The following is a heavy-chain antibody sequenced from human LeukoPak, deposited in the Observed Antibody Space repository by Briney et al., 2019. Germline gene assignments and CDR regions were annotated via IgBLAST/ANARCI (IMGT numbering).Heavy chain of an antibody. CDR2: IYSGGST. J-gene: IGHJ3*02. Sequence: PGGSLRLSCAASGFTVSSNYMSWVRQAPGKGLEWVSVIYSGGSTYYADSVKGQFTISRDNSKNTLYLQMNSLRAEDTAVYYCARDGFSSGYPYDAFDIWGQGTMVTVSS. CDR1: GFTVSSNY. CDR3: ARDGFSSGYPYDAFDI. V-gene: IGHV3-53*01. D-gene: IGHD3-22*01.